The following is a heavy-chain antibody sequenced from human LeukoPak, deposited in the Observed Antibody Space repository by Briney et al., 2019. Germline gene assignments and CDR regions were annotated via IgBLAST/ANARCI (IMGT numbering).Heavy chain of an antibody. Sequence: SGPALVKPTQTLTLTCTFSGFSLSTSGMCVSWIRQPPGKALEWLARIDWDDDKYYSTSLKTRLTFSKDTSKNQVVLTMTNMDPVDTATYYCARIPPHFVDLVDVWGQGTTVTVSS. D-gene: IGHD3/OR15-3a*01. V-gene: IGHV2-70*11. CDR3: ARIPPHFVDLVDV. CDR1: GFSLSTSGMC. J-gene: IGHJ6*02. CDR2: IDWDDDK.